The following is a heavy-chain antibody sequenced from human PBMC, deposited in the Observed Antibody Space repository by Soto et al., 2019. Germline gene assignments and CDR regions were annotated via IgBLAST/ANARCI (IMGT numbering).Heavy chain of an antibody. J-gene: IGHJ6*02. CDR3: ARVRYYGMDV. V-gene: IGHV4-31*03. Sequence: SETLSLTCTVSGGSVSSGGYNWSWIRQHPGKGLEWIGYIYYSGSTYYNPSLKSRVTISVDTSKNQFSLKLSSVTAADTAVYYCARVRYYGMDVWGQGTTVTVSS. CDR1: GGSVSSGGYN. CDR2: IYYSGST.